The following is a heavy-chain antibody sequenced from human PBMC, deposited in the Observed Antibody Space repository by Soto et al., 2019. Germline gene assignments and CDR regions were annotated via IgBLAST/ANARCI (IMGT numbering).Heavy chain of an antibody. CDR1: GYSFTSYG. V-gene: IGHV1-18*01. J-gene: IGHJ4*02. CDR2: ISGYNGNT. CDR3: ARESFISSAGTYYFDY. D-gene: IGHD6-13*01. Sequence: GASVKVSCKASGYSFTSYGISWVRQAPGQGLEWMGWISGYNGNTNYAQNLQGRVAMTTDTSTSTAYMELRSLRSDDTAVYYCARESFISSAGTYYFDYWGQGTQVTVSS.